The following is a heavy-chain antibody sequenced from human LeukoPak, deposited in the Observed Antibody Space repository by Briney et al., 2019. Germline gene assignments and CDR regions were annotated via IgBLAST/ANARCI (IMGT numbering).Heavy chain of an antibody. CDR1: GYSFTSYW. CDR3: ARLYYYDSSGYYTPYWYFDL. V-gene: IGHV5-10-1*01. D-gene: IGHD3-22*01. Sequence: GESLQISCKGSGYSFTSYWISWVRQMPGKGLEWMGRIDPSDSYSNYSPSFQGHVTISVDKSISTAYLHWSSLKASDTAMYYCARLYYYDSSGYYTPYWYFDLWGRGTLVTVSS. CDR2: IDPSDSYS. J-gene: IGHJ2*01.